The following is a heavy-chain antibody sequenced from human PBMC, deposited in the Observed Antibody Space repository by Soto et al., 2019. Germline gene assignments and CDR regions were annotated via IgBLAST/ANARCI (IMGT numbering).Heavy chain of an antibody. CDR2: TYYRSKWYN. Sequence: SQTLSLTCAISGDSVSSNSAAWNWIRQYPSRGLEWLGRTYYRSKWYNDYAVSVKSRITINPDTSNNQFSLQLNSVTPEDTSVYYCVKGRFYDYWGQGTLVTVSS. J-gene: IGHJ4*02. CDR1: GDSVSSNSAA. V-gene: IGHV6-1*01. CDR3: VKGRFYDY.